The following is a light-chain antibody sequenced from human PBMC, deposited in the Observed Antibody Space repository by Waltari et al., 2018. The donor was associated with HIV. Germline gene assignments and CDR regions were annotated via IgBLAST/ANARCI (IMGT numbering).Light chain of an antibody. Sequence: QPVLTQPPSASRSPGQSVLMSCSGTNSNIGNNFVSWFQQVPGGDPKLVIYWNDQRPSWVPARISAAKTGTSAALAITGLQSDDEAVYYCGSWDDKLSHWVFGGGTKLTV. CDR1: NSNIGNNF. J-gene: IGLJ3*02. V-gene: IGLV1-47*01. CDR3: GSWDDKLSHWV. CDR2: WND.